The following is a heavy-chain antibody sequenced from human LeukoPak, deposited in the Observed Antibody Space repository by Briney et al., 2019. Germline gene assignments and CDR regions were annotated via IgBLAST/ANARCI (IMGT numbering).Heavy chain of an antibody. D-gene: IGHD3-22*01. J-gene: IGHJ4*02. CDR1: GFTFSSYA. CDR2: ISYDGSNK. Sequence: GGSLRLSCAASGFTFSSYAMHWVRQAPGKGLEWVAVISYDGSNKYYADSVKGRFTISRDSSKNTLYLQMNSLRAEDTAVYYCARGRYYYDSSGYQPPFFDYWGQGTLVTVSS. CDR3: ARGRYYYDSSGYQPPFFDY. V-gene: IGHV3-30-3*01.